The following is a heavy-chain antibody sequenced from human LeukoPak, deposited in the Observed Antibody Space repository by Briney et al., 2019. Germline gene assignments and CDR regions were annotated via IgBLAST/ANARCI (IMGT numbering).Heavy chain of an antibody. D-gene: IGHD1-26*01. CDR2: MYYSGST. CDR1: GGSISSSSYY. J-gene: IGHJ4*02. Sequence: SETLSLTCTVSGGSISSSSYYRGWIRQPPGKGLEWIGSMYYSGSTYYNPSLKSRVTISVDTSKNQFSLKLSSVTAADTAVYYCATSSGSYYYWGQGTLVTVSS. V-gene: IGHV4-39*01. CDR3: ATSSGSYYY.